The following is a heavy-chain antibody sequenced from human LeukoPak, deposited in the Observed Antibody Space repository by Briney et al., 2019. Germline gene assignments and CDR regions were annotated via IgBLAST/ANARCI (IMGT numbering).Heavy chain of an antibody. CDR3: ARENVAAAGTDFDY. CDR1: GLTFSSYA. Sequence: TGRSLRLSCAASGLTFSSYAMHWVRQAPAKGLEWVAVISYDGSNKYYADSVKGRFTISRDNSKSTLYLQMNSLRAEDTAVYYCARENVAAAGTDFDYWGQGTLVTVSS. CDR2: ISYDGSNK. V-gene: IGHV3-30-3*01. J-gene: IGHJ4*02. D-gene: IGHD6-13*01.